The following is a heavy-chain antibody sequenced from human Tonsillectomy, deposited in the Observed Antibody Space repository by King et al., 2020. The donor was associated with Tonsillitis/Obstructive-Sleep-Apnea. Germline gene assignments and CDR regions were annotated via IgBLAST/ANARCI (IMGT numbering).Heavy chain of an antibody. J-gene: IGHJ4*02. CDR3: ARGVTGVPYLVFDY. Sequence: QLVQSGAEVEKPGASVKVSCKASGYTFTSYDINWVRQATGQGLEWMGWMNPNSGNTGDAQKFQGRVTMTRNTSVSTAYLELSSLRSEDTAVYYCARGVTGVPYLVFDYWGQGTLVTVSS. CDR2: MNPNSGNT. V-gene: IGHV1-8*01. D-gene: IGHD2-8*01. CDR1: GYTFTSYD.